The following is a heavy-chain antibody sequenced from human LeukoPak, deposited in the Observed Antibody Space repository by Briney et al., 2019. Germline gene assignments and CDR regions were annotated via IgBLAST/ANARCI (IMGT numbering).Heavy chain of an antibody. CDR3: AKVRGYSSGWYYFDY. CDR2: ISGSGGST. V-gene: IGHV3-23*01. J-gene: IGHJ4*02. Sequence: GRSLRLSCAASGFTFSSYAMSWVRQAPGKGLEWVSAISGSGGSTYYADSVKGRFTISRDNSKNTLYLQMNSLRAEDTAVYYCAKVRGYSSGWYYFDYWGQGTLVTVSS. D-gene: IGHD6-19*01. CDR1: GFTFSSYA.